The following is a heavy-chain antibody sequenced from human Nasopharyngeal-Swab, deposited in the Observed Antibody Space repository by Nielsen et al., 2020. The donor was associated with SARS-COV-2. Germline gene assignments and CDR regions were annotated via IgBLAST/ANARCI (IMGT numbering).Heavy chain of an antibody. CDR1: GFTVSSNY. Sequence: GESLKISCAASGFTVSSNYMSWVRQTPGKGLEWVSVIYSGGSTYYADSVKGRFTISRGNSKNTVYLQMNSLRAEDTAVYYCARADGYNYRGFDYWGQGTLVTVSS. CDR2: IYSGGST. J-gene: IGHJ4*02. V-gene: IGHV3-66*01. CDR3: ARADGYNYRGFDY. D-gene: IGHD5-24*01.